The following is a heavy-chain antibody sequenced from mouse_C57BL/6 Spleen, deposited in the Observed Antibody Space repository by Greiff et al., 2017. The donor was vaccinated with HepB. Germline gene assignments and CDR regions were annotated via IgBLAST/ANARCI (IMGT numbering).Heavy chain of an antibody. D-gene: IGHD2-3*01. CDR1: GYSFTDYN. V-gene: IGHV1-39*01. J-gene: IGHJ1*03. Sequence: EVQLQQSGPELVKPGASVKISCKASGYSFTDYNMNWVKQSNGKSLEWIGVINPNYGTTGYNQKFKGKATLTVDQSSSTAYMQLNSLTSEDSAVYYCTSNDGRGNFWYFDVWGTGTTVTVSS. CDR2: INPNYGTT. CDR3: TSNDGRGNFWYFDV.